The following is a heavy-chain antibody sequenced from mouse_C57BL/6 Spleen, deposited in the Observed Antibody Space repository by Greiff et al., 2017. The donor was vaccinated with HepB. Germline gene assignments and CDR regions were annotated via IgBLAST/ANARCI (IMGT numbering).Heavy chain of an antibody. J-gene: IGHJ1*03. CDR1: GYSFTGYY. D-gene: IGHD2-4*01. V-gene: IGHV1-42*01. CDR3: ARSGDYDRNWYFDV. Sequence: EVQLQQSGPELVKPGASVKISCKASGYSFTGYYMNWVKQSPEKSLEWIGEINPSTGGTTYNQKLKAKATLTVDKSSRTAYMQLKSLTSEDSAVYYCARSGDYDRNWYFDVWGTGTTVTVSS. CDR2: INPSTGGT.